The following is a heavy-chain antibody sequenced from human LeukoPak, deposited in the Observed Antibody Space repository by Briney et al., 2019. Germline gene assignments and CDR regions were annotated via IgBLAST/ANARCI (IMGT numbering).Heavy chain of an antibody. CDR3: ARSLVGASDY. D-gene: IGHD1-26*01. Sequence: GGSLRLSCAASGFTVSSNYMSWVRQAPGKGLEWVSVIYSGGSTYYADSVKGRFTVSRDNAKDTLYLQMNTLRAEDTAVYYCARSLVGASDYWGQGTLVTVSS. V-gene: IGHV3-53*01. CDR1: GFTVSSNY. CDR2: IYSGGST. J-gene: IGHJ4*02.